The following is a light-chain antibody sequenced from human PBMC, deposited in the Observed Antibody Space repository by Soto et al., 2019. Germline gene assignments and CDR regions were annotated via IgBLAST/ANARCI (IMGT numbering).Light chain of an antibody. V-gene: IGLV2-14*01. CDR3: SSYTGSSTLV. CDR1: SSDVGGYNY. J-gene: IGLJ3*02. Sequence: QSALTQPASVSGSPGQSITISCTGSSSDVGGYNYVSWYQQHPGKAPKVMIYEVSNRPSGVYNRFSGSKSGNTASLTISGLQAEDEADYYCSSYTGSSTLVFGGGTKLTVL. CDR2: EVS.